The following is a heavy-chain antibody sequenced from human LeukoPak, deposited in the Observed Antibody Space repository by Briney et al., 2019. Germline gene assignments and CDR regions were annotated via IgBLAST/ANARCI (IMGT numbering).Heavy chain of an antibody. J-gene: IGHJ4*02. V-gene: IGHV3-7*01. CDR1: GFTFSNYW. Sequence: PGGFLRLSCAASGFTFSNYWMTWVRQAPGKGLEWVANIKQDGSEKYYVDSVKGRFTISRDNAKNSLYLQMNSLRAEDTAVYYCARNYDFWSGYYSGVDYWGQGTLVTVSS. D-gene: IGHD3-3*01. CDR3: ARNYDFWSGYYSGVDY. CDR2: IKQDGSEK.